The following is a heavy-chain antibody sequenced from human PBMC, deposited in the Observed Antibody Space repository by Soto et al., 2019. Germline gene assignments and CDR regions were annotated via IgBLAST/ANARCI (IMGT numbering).Heavy chain of an antibody. CDR2: IYYSGST. J-gene: IGHJ5*02. CDR3: ARHSRGIAAAGPRQNWFDP. Sequence: SETLSLTCTVSGGSISSSSYYWGWIRQPPGKGLEWIGSIYYSGSTYYNPSLKSRVTISVDTSKNQFSLKLSSVTAADTAVYYCARHSRGIAAAGPRQNWFDPWGQGTLVTVSS. CDR1: GGSISSSSYY. V-gene: IGHV4-39*01. D-gene: IGHD6-13*01.